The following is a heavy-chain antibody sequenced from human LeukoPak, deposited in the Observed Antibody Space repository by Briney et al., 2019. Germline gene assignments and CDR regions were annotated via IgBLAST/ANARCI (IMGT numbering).Heavy chain of an antibody. CDR1: GYIFTSYG. V-gene: IGHV1-18*01. Sequence: ASVKVSCKTSGYIFTSYGISWVRQAPGQGLEWMGWISAYNGNTNYAQKLQGRVTMTTDTSTSTAYMELRSLRSDDTAVYYCARVFDLYYYGMDVWGQGTTVTVSS. CDR3: ARVFDLYYYGMDV. J-gene: IGHJ6*02. D-gene: IGHD3-9*01. CDR2: ISAYNGNT.